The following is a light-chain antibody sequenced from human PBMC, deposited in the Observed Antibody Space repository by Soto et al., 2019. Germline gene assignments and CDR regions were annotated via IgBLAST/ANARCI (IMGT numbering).Light chain of an antibody. V-gene: IGLV2-14*01. Sequence: QSALTQPASVSGSPGQSITISCTGTSSDVGGYNYVSWYQQHPGKAPKLMIYDVSNQPSGVSNRFSGSKSGNTASLTISGLQAEDEADYYCSSYTSSSYYVFGTGTKVTVL. CDR3: SSYTSSSYYV. CDR2: DVS. CDR1: SSDVGGYNY. J-gene: IGLJ1*01.